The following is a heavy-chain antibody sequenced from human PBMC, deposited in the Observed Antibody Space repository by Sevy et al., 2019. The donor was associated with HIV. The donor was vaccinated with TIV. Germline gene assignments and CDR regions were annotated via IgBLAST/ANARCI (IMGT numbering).Heavy chain of an antibody. Sequence: GGSVRLSCAASGFTFSSYGMHWVRQAPGKGLEWVAFIRYDGSNKYYADSVKGRFTISRDNSKNTLYLQMNSLRAEDTAVYYCAKDGGYCSGGSCYARKGPYYYFDYWGQGTLVTVSS. V-gene: IGHV3-30*02. CDR1: GFTFSSYG. J-gene: IGHJ4*02. D-gene: IGHD2-15*01. CDR3: AKDGGYCSGGSCYARKGPYYYFDY. CDR2: IRYDGSNK.